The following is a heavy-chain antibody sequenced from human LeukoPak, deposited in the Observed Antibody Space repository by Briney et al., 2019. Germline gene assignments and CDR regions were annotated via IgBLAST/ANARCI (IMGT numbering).Heavy chain of an antibody. CDR3: ARTNYGSAHLDY. D-gene: IGHD3-10*01. Sequence: GGSLRLSCAASGFTFDDYALHWVRQTPGKGLEWVSGITWNSRSIAYADSVKGRFTISRDNAKNSLYLQMNSLRAEDTAVYYCARTNYGSAHLDYWGQGTLVTVSS. J-gene: IGHJ4*02. CDR2: ITWNSRSI. CDR1: GFTFDDYA. V-gene: IGHV3-9*01.